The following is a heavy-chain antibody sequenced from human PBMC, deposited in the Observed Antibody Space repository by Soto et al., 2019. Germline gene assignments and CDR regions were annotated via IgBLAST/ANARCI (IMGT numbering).Heavy chain of an antibody. CDR2: INTKTGGT. V-gene: IGHV1-2*02. CDR3: ARVVPTGWFDP. J-gene: IGHJ5*02. Sequence: QVHLVQSGAEVKKPGASVKVSCKASGYSFTDYYMHWVRQAPGQGLEWMGWINTKTGGTNYAQRVQGRVTMTGDTSINTAYMELSRLRSDDTAVYYCARVVPTGWFDPWGQGTVVTVSS. CDR1: GYSFTDYY. D-gene: IGHD2-2*01.